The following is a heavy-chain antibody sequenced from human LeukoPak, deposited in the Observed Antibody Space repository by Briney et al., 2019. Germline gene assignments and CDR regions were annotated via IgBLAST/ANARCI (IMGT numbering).Heavy chain of an antibody. D-gene: IGHD3-10*01. Sequence: KPSETLSLTCTVSGGSISSYYWSWIRQPPGKGLEWIGSIYNYNPSLKSRVTISADTSKNQFSLKLPSVTAADTAVYYCARDHYGSGSYKAYFDYWGHGIQVTVSS. CDR3: ARDHYGSGSYKAYFDY. CDR1: GGSISSYY. V-gene: IGHV4-59*12. CDR2: IY. J-gene: IGHJ4*01.